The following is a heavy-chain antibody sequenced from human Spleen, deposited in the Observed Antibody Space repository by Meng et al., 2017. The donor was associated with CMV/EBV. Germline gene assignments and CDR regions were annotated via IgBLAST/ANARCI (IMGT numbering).Heavy chain of an antibody. CDR2: INPYGGGT. V-gene: IGHV1-2*02. Sequence: ASVQVSCKASGYTFTGYYMHWVRQAPGQGLEWLGWINPYGGGTNYAQKFQGRVTMTRDTSTSTAYMELSSLTSDDTAVYYCAREGRGYCSSYNCYFYWGQGTLVTVSS. CDR3: AREGRGYCSSYNCYFY. D-gene: IGHD2-2*01. CDR1: GYTFTGYY. J-gene: IGHJ4*02.